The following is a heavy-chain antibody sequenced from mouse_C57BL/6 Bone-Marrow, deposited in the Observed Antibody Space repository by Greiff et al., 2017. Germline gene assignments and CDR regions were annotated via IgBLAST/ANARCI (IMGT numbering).Heavy chain of an antibody. Sequence: VMLVESGAELARPGASVKLSCKASGYTFTSYGISWVKQRTGQGLEWIGEIYPRSGNTYYNEKFKGKATLTADKSSSTAYMELRSLTSEDSAVYFCAREGDYYGSSSGFDYWGQGTTLTVSS. CDR2: IYPRSGNT. CDR3: AREGDYYGSSSGFDY. V-gene: IGHV1-81*01. D-gene: IGHD1-1*01. J-gene: IGHJ2*01. CDR1: GYTFTSYG.